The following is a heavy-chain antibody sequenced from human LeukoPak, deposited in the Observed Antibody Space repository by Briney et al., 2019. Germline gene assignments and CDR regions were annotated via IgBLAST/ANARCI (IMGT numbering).Heavy chain of an antibody. CDR3: ARVGKQQLPY. CDR1: GFMFSRYW. V-gene: IGHV3-7*01. Sequence: GGSLRLSCAASGFMFSRYWMSWVRQAPGKGLEWVANIHQDGGEEYYVDSVKGRFTISRDNAKNSLYLQMNSLRAEDTAVYYCARVGKQQLPYWGQGTLVTVSS. D-gene: IGHD6-13*01. J-gene: IGHJ4*02. CDR2: IHQDGGEE.